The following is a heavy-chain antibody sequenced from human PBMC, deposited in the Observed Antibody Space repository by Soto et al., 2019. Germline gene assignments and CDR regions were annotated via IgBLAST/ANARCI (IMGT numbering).Heavy chain of an antibody. J-gene: IGHJ4*02. CDR1: GLTLSSAW. Sequence: GGSLRLSCAASGLTLSSAWVIWVRQAPGKGLEGVGRIKSKTNGGTTDYPAPVKGRFTISRDDSKNMLYLQMDSLKTEDTAVYYCAISMSTPGAFDYWGQGTLVTV. D-gene: IGHD2-8*01. CDR2: IKSKTNGGTT. CDR3: AISMSTPGAFDY. V-gene: IGHV3-15*01.